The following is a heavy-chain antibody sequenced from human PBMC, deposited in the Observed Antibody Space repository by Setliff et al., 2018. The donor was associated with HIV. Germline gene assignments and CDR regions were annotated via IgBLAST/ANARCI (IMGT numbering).Heavy chain of an antibody. J-gene: IGHJ4*02. CDR2: IHFGGHT. CDR3: ARPSLGIGGGAIFDS. Sequence: SETLSLTCTVSGDSFSGTSYYWGWIRQPPGKGLEWIASIHFGGHTWYNQSLRSRVTIGVDTSKKQFSLKLRSVTAADTAVYYCARPSLGIGGGAIFDSWGRGTLVTVSS. CDR1: GDSFSGTSYY. V-gene: IGHV4-39*01. D-gene: IGHD3-3*01.